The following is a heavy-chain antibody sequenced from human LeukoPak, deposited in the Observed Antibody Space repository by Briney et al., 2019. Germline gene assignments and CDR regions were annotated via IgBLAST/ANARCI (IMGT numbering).Heavy chain of an antibody. V-gene: IGHV3-23*01. J-gene: IGHJ4*02. CDR1: GFTFSSYA. CDR2: ISGSGGST. D-gene: IGHD4-11*01. CDR3: AKGGTVTRSGYFDY. Sequence: GGSLRLSCAASGFTFSSYAMSWVRQAPGKGLEWVSSISGSGGSTYYADSVKGRSTISRDNSKNTLSLQMNSLRAEDTAVYYCAKGGTVTRSGYFDYWGQGTLVTVSS.